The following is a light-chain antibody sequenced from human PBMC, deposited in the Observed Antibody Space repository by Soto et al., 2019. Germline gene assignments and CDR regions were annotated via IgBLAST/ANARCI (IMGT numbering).Light chain of an antibody. V-gene: IGKV1-39*01. CDR3: QQSYSTPWT. J-gene: IGKJ1*01. CDR1: QDVSNY. CDR2: AAS. Sequence: DIQMTQTPSSLSASVGDRVTITCQASQDVSNYLNWYQQKLGKAPKLLIYAASSLQSGVPSRFSGSGSGTDFTLTISSLQPEDFATYYCQQSYSTPWTFGQGTKV.